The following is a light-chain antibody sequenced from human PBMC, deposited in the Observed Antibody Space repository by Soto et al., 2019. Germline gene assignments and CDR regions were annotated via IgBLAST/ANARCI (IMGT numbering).Light chain of an antibody. CDR2: AVS. CDR1: SXDVGLYDY. J-gene: IGLJ1*01. CDR3: SSYTSDSSNV. Sequence: QSVLTQPASVSGSPGQSITIYCTGTSXDVGLYDYVSWYQQHPGKAPQLMIYAVSNRPSGVSNRFSASKSGNTASLFISGLQAEDEADYYCSSYTSDSSNVFGSGTRSPS. V-gene: IGLV2-14*01.